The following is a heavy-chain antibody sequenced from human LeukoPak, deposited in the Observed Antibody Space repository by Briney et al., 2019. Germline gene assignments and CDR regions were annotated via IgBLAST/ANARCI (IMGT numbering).Heavy chain of an antibody. Sequence: SVKVSCKASGFTFTSSAVQWVRQARGQRLEWIGWIVVGSGNTNYAQKFQERVTITRDMSTSTAYMELSSLRSEDTAVYYCAAAGLYSGSCPDGYWGQGTLVTVSS. D-gene: IGHD1-26*01. J-gene: IGHJ4*02. V-gene: IGHV1-58*01. CDR2: IVVGSGNT. CDR3: AAAGLYSGSCPDGY. CDR1: GFTFTSSA.